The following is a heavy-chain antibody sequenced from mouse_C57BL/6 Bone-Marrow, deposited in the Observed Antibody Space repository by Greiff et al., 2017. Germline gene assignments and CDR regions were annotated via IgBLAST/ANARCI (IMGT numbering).Heavy chain of an antibody. CDR2: IDPANGNT. J-gene: IGHJ2*01. CDR3: ARELFITTVVADY. D-gene: IGHD1-1*01. V-gene: IGHV14-3*01. Sequence: EVKLVESVAELVRPGASVKLSCTASGFNIKNTYMHWVKQRPEQGLEWIGRIDPANGNTKYAPKFQGKATITADTSSNTAYLQLSSLTSEDTAIYYCARELFITTVVADYWGQGTTLTVSS. CDR1: GFNIKNTY.